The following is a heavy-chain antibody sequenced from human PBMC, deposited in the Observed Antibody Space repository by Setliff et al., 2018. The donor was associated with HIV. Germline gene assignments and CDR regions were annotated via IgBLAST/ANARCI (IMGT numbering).Heavy chain of an antibody. Sequence: LRLSCAPSGFTFGSYAMSWVRQAPGKGLEWVSVISGSGDSTFYADSVKGRFTISRDNAKNTLYLQMNSLRAEDTAVYYCAKTLPTLYPPHDYYFAMDVWGQGTTVTVSS. V-gene: IGHV3-23*01. D-gene: IGHD2-15*01. CDR1: GFTFGSYA. CDR2: ISGSGDST. J-gene: IGHJ6*02. CDR3: AKTLPTLYPPHDYYFAMDV.